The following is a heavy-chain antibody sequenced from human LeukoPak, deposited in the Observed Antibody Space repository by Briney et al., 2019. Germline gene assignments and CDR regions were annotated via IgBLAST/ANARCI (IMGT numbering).Heavy chain of an antibody. D-gene: IGHD2-2*02. CDR3: ARAGSYQLIYGYFQH. CDR1: GYTFTGYY. Sequence: ASVKVSCKASGYTFTGYYIHWVRQAPGQGLEWMGWINPNSGVTNYAQKFQGGVTMTRDTSISTAYMELSRLRSGDTAVYYCARAGSYQLIYGYFQHWGQATLVTVSS. V-gene: IGHV1-2*02. CDR2: INPNSGVT. J-gene: IGHJ1*01.